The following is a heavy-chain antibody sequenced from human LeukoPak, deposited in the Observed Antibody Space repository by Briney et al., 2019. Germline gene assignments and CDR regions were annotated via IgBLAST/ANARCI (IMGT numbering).Heavy chain of an antibody. CDR2: IYHSGST. J-gene: IGHJ4*02. D-gene: IGHD3-10*01. V-gene: IGHV4-4*02. Sequence: SETLSLTCAVSGGSISSSNWWSWVRQPPGKGLEWIGEIYHSGSTNYNPSLKSRVTISVDTSKNQFSLKLSSVTAADTAVYYCARDLAYYYGSGSYMEDYWGQGTLVTVSS. CDR1: GGSISSSNW. CDR3: ARDLAYYYGSGSYMEDY.